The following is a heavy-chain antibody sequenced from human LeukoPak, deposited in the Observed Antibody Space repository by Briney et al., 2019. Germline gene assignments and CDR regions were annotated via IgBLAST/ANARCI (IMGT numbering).Heavy chain of an antibody. D-gene: IGHD3-16*01. J-gene: IGHJ4*02. CDR2: ISGSGGNT. V-gene: IGHV3-23*01. CDR1: GFTFSRHA. Sequence: PGASLRLSCAVSGFTFSRHAMSWVRHAPGKGLEWVSAISGSGGNTHHADSVKGRFTLYRDNSKTTLYLQMNSQRADDTAVYYCAKELEPLRLGYYFDYWGQGTLVTVSS. CDR3: AKELEPLRLGYYFDY.